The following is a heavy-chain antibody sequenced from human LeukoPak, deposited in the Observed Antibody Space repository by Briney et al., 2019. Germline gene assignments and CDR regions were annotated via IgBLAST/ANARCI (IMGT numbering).Heavy chain of an antibody. V-gene: IGHV3-74*01. J-gene: IGHJ6*02. D-gene: IGHD6-13*01. CDR1: GFTFSTYR. CDR3: ARWASSTWYYGMDV. CDR2: INSDGSST. Sequence: GRSLRLSCAASGFTFSTYRMHRVRQAPGKGLLWVSHINSDGSSTSYADSVKGRFTISRDNAKNTLYLQMNSLRAEDTAVYYCARWASSTWYYGMDVWGQGTTVTVSS.